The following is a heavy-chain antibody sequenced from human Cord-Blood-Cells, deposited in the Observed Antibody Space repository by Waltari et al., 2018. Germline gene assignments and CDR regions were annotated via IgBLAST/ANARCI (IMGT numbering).Heavy chain of an antibody. J-gene: IGHJ5*02. D-gene: IGHD5-12*01. V-gene: IGHV4-34*01. CDR1: GGSFSGYY. CDR2: INHSGST. CDR3: ARSATNNWFDP. Sequence: QVQLQQWGAGLLKPSETLSLTCAVYGGSFSGYYWSWIRQPPGKGLEWIGEINHSGSTNTNPSLKSRVTISVDTSKNQFSLKLSSVTAADTAVYYCARSATNNWFDPWGQGTLVTVSS.